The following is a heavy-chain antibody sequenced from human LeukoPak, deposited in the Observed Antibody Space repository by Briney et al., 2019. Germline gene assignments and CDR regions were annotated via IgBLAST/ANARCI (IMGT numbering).Heavy chain of an antibody. J-gene: IGHJ4*02. V-gene: IGHV4-61*10. CDR3: ARDSSSRPFDY. CDR2: IYYSGST. Sequence: SETLSLTCTVSGGSISSGSYYWSWIRQPAGKGLEWIGRIYYSGSTNYNPSLKSRVTISVDRSKNQFSLKLSSVTAADTAVYYCARDSSSRPFDYWGQGTLVTVSS. CDR1: GGSISSGSYY. D-gene: IGHD6-6*01.